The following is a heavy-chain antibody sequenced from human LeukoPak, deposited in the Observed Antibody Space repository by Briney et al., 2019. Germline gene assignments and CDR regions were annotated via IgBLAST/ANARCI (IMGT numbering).Heavy chain of an antibody. Sequence: ASVRVSCKASGYTFSGYYMYWVRQTPGQGLEWMGRINPNSGATTSAQKFQGRVTMTRDTSITTTYMELSSLRSDDTAVYYFARDRGHNGYYDNSGYTDWGQGTLVIVSS. CDR1: GYTFSGYY. V-gene: IGHV1-2*06. CDR3: ARDRGHNGYYDNSGYTD. J-gene: IGHJ4*02. CDR2: INPNSGAT. D-gene: IGHD3-22*01.